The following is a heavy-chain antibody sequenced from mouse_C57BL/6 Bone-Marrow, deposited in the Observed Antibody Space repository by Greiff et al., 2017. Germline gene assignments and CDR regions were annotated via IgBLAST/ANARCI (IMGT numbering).Heavy chain of an antibody. V-gene: IGHV5-4*01. CDR3: ARGGVTTVGYFDD. CDR1: GFTFSSYA. D-gene: IGHD1-1*01. CDR2: ISDGGSYT. J-gene: IGHJ2*01. Sequence: EVQGVESGGGLVKPGGSLKLSCAASGFTFSSYAMSWVRQTPEKRLEWVATISDGGSYTYYPDNVKGRFTISRDNAKNNLYLQMSHLKSEITAMYYGARGGVTTVGYFDDWGQGTTLTVAS.